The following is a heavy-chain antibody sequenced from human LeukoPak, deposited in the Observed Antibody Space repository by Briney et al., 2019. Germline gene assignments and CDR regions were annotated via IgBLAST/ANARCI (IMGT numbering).Heavy chain of an antibody. V-gene: IGHV4-31*03. CDR1: GGSISSGGYY. CDR2: IFSSAST. J-gene: IGHJ2*01. D-gene: IGHD5/OR15-5a*01. Sequence: KPSQTLSLTCTVSGGSISSGGYYWSWIRQHPGKGLEWLGSIFSSASTIYNPSLKSRVIISVDTTKNQFSLKLTSVTAADTAVYYCARSLPWYFDLWGRGTLVTVSS. CDR3: ARSLPWYFDL.